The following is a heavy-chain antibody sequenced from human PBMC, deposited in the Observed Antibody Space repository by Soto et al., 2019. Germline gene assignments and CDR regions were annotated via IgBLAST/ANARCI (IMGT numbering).Heavy chain of an antibody. CDR1: GFTFTSYD. V-gene: IGHV3-30*18. J-gene: IGHJ6*01. D-gene: IGHD6-6*01. CDR3: ANGLIAAHTWEPNVTKSAMDV. Sequence: GGSLRLSCSASGFTFTSYDMHRVRQAPGKGPEWVAVVSYDGSNQYYAASVKGRFTTSRDNSKNTLYLQMYSLRTEDTAVNYCANGLIAAHTWEPNVTKSAMDVWAQATTDTVSS. CDR2: VSYDGSNQ.